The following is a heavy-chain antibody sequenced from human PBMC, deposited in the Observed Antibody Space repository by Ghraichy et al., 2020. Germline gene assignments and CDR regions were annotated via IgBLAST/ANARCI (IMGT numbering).Heavy chain of an antibody. CDR1: GDSVSSNSVA. J-gene: IGHJ3*02. Sequence: SQTLSLTCAISGDSVSSNSVAWAWIRQSPSRGLEWLGRTYYSSKWNSDYAVSVKSRITVNPDTSKNQFSLQLNSVTPEDTAVYYCARGIRSSFDIWGQGTVVTVSS. CDR2: TYYSSKWNS. CDR3: ARGIRSSFDI. V-gene: IGHV6-1*01.